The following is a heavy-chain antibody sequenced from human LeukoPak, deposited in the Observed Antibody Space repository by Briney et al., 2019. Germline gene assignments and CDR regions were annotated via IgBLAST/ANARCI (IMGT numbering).Heavy chain of an antibody. J-gene: IGHJ4*02. CDR1: GLSFRSYA. CDR2: ISGSGGST. Sequence: PGGSLRLSCAASGLSFRSYAMSWVRPAPGKGLEWVSAISGSGGSTYYADSVKGRFTISRDNSKNTLYLQMNSLRAEDTAVYYCAKSDYYDSSGYSAFDYWGQGTMVTVSS. D-gene: IGHD3-22*01. CDR3: AKSDYYDSSGYSAFDY. V-gene: IGHV3-23*01.